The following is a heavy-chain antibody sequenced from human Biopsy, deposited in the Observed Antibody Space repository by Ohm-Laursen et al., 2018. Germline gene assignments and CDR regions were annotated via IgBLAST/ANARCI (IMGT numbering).Heavy chain of an antibody. CDR2: IIPMFGTA. Sequence: SVKVFCKASAGTFLNSAISWVRQSPGQGLEWMGGIIPMFGTANYAQMFQGRVTISADESTSTSYMELSSLTTEDTAIYCCARGPHSGSHSCFDYWGRGTLVTVSS. J-gene: IGHJ4*02. D-gene: IGHD1-26*01. V-gene: IGHV1-69*01. CDR3: ARGPHSGSHSCFDY. CDR1: AGTFLNSA.